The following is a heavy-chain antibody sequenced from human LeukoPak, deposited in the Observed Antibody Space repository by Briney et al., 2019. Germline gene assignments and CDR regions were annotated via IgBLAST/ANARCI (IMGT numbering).Heavy chain of an antibody. CDR3: AREVRGAQGYYYMDV. D-gene: IGHD3-10*01. CDR2: INPNSGGT. CDR1: GYTFTGYY. Sequence: ASVKVSCKASGYTFTGYYMHWVRQAPGQGLEWMGWINPNSGGTNYAQKFQGRVTMTRDTSISTAYMELSSLRSEDTAVYYCAREVRGAQGYYYMDVWGKGTTVTVSS. V-gene: IGHV1-2*02. J-gene: IGHJ6*03.